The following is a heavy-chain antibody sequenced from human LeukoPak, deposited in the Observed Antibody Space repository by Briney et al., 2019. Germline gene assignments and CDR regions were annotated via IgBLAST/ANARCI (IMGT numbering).Heavy chain of an antibody. CDR1: GYSISSGYY. Sequence: SETLSLTCTVSGYSISSGYYWGWIRQPPGKGLEWIGSIYHSGSTYYNPSLKSRVTISVDTSKNQFSLKLSSVTAADTAVYYCARDWGLDAFDIWGQGTMVTVSS. CDR3: ARDWGLDAFDI. J-gene: IGHJ3*02. D-gene: IGHD3-16*01. V-gene: IGHV4-38-2*02. CDR2: IYHSGST.